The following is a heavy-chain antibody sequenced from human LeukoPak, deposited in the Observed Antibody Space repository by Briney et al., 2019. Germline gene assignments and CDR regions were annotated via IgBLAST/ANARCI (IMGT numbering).Heavy chain of an antibody. CDR2: ISTSGSIV. CDR3: ARDRQFRLHDP. V-gene: IGHV3-11*01. J-gene: IGHJ5*02. Sequence: PGGALRLSCTVSGFTFSDYYMTWMRQAPGKGLEWLAYISTSGSIVSYADSVKGRFTISRDNAKSSVYLQIDSLRAEDTAMYYCARDRQFRLHDPWGQGILVTVSS. D-gene: IGHD3-16*01. CDR1: GFTFSDYY.